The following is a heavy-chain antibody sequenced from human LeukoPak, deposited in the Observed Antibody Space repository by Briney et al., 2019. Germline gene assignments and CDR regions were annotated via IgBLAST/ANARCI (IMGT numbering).Heavy chain of an antibody. Sequence: PSETLSLTCTVCGGSISSSSYYWGWLRQPPGKGLEWIGRIYYSGSTYYNPSLKSRVTISVDTSKSQFSLQLSSVTAADTAVYYCAILRGYSYGYGEDYWGQGTLVTVSS. CDR2: IYYSGST. CDR3: AILRGYSYGYGEDY. D-gene: IGHD5-18*01. V-gene: IGHV4-39*01. J-gene: IGHJ4*02. CDR1: GGSISSSSYY.